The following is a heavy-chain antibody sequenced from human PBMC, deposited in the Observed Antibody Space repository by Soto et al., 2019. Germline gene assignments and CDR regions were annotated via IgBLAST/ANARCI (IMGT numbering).Heavy chain of an antibody. Sequence: VNVSCEACGLSFTVSNVQWVRQARGQRLEWIGRIVVGSGNTNYAQKFQERVTIPRDMSTSTAYLERSSLRSEDTAVYYCAAVSNVFWSFYYPENWFYPWGQGTLVPVSS. J-gene: IGHJ5*02. CDR1: GLSFTVSN. D-gene: IGHD3-3*01. V-gene: IGHV1-58*01. CDR3: AAVSNVFWSFYYPENWFYP. CDR2: IVVGSGNT.